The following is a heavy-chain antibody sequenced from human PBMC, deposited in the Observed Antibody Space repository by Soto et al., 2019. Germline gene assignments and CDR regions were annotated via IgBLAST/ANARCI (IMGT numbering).Heavy chain of an antibody. CDR3: ARESGAGSSTVTLNWFDP. CDR1: GFTFSSYW. Sequence: GGSLRLSCAASGFTFSSYWMHWVRQAPGKGLVWVSRINSDGSSTSYADSVKGRFTISRDNAKNTLYLQMNSLRAEDTAVYYCARESGAGSSTVTLNWFDPWGQGTLVTVSS. V-gene: IGHV3-74*01. J-gene: IGHJ5*02. CDR2: INSDGSST. D-gene: IGHD4-17*01.